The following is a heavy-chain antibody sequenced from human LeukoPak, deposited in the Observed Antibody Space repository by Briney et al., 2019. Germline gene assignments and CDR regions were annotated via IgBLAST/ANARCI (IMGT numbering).Heavy chain of an antibody. CDR1: GFTFSSYA. CDR2: ISGSGGST. Sequence: GGSLRLSCAASGFTFSSYAMSWVRQAPGKGLEWVSAISGSGGSTYYADSVKGRFTISRDNSKNTLYLQMNSLRAEDTAVYYCAKRRGLELLYYYYMDVWGRGTTVTVSS. D-gene: IGHD1-7*01. J-gene: IGHJ6*03. V-gene: IGHV3-23*01. CDR3: AKRRGLELLYYYYMDV.